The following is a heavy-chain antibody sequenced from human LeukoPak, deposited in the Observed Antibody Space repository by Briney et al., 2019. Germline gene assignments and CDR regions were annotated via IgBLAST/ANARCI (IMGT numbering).Heavy chain of an antibody. CDR3: VRGGYGSIDY. Sequence: GGSLRLSGAASGFTFSSLWMHWVRQAPGKGLVWVSYINSDGTTATYADSVKGRFTISRDNAKTTLYLQMNRLRAEDTAVYYCVRGGYGSIDYWGQGTLVTVSS. D-gene: IGHD4-17*01. J-gene: IGHJ4*02. V-gene: IGHV3-74*01. CDR1: GFTFSSLW. CDR2: INSDGTTA.